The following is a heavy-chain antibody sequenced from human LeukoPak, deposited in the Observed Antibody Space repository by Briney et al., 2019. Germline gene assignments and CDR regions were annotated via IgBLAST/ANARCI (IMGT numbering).Heavy chain of an antibody. V-gene: IGHV3-23*01. CDR1: GFSFSRYP. D-gene: IGHD3-9*01. Sequence: GGSLRPSCAVSGFSFSRYPMSWVRQAPGEGLEWVSVIGGSGDNTYYADSVKGRLTISRDNSKNTLFMQMHSLRAEDTATYYCAKRYFGNYYFDYWGQGTLVTVSS. J-gene: IGHJ4*02. CDR3: AKRYFGNYYFDY. CDR2: IGGSGDNT.